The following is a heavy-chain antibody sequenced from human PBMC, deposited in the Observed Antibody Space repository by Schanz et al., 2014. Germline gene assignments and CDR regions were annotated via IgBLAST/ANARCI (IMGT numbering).Heavy chain of an antibody. J-gene: IGHJ5*01. Sequence: EVRLVESGGGLVQPGGSLRLSCVASGFNFYTSAMTRVRQAPGKGLEWVSVISARGEVSKYSDSVKGRFIVSRDNSRATLFLQMDSLRAADTAFYYCAKWEDIVPEPEPMRGWFDSWGQGILVTVSS. CDR1: GFNFYTSA. V-gene: IGHV3-23*04. D-gene: IGHD2-8*01. CDR2: ISARGEVS. CDR3: AKWEDIVPEPEPMRGWFDS.